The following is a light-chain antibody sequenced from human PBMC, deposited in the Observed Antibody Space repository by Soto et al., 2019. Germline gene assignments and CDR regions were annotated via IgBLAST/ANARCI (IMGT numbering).Light chain of an antibody. CDR1: SSDVGGYNY. V-gene: IGLV2-14*01. J-gene: IGLJ1*01. Sequence: QSALTQPASVSGSPGQSITISCTGTSSDVGGYNYVSWYQQHPGKAPKLMIYEVNNRPSGVSNRCSGSKSGSTASLTISGLQAEDEAEYYCSSYTSSSTLGVFGTGTQLTV. CDR3: SSYTSSSTLGV. CDR2: EVN.